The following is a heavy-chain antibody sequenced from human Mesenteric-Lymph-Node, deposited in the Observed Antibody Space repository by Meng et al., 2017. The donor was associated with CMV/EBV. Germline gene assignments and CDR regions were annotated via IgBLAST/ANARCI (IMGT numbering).Heavy chain of an antibody. CDR2: INSNNGDG. J-gene: IGHJ4*02. CDR1: GYTFTDYY. D-gene: IGHD3-9*01. Sequence: SCKTSGYTFTDYYIHWVRQAPGQGLEWMGRINSNNGDGNYAQKSQGRVTMTRDTSIRTAYLEVSSLRSDDTAVYYCARHGISNSFDYWGQGTLVTVSS. V-gene: IGHV1-2*06. CDR3: ARHGISNSFDY.